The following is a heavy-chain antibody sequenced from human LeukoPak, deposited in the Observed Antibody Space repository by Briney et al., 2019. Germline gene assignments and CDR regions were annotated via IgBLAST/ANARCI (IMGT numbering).Heavy chain of an antibody. CDR1: GFTFSSYA. CDR2: ISYDGSNK. Sequence: PGGSLRLFCAASGFTFSSYAMHWVRQAPGKGLEWVAVISYDGSNKYYADSVKGRFTISRDNSKNTLYLQMNSLRAEDTAVYYCARDSRSGSYCDYWGQGTLVTVSS. D-gene: IGHD1-26*01. CDR3: ARDSRSGSYCDY. V-gene: IGHV3-30-3*01. J-gene: IGHJ4*02.